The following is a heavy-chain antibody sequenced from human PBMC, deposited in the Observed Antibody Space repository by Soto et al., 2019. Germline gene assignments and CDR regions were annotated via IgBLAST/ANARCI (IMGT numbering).Heavy chain of an antibody. CDR2: IYYSGNT. CDR3: ARPLFYMVRGVIYYYGMDV. CDR1: GGSISRYY. J-gene: IGHJ6*02. Sequence: PSETLSLTCTVSGGSISRYYWSWIRQPPGKGLEWIGYIYYSGNTNYNPSLKSRVTISVDTSKNQFSLRLSSVTAADTAVYYCARPLFYMVRGVIYYYGMDVWGQGTTVTVSS. V-gene: IGHV4-59*01. D-gene: IGHD3-10*01.